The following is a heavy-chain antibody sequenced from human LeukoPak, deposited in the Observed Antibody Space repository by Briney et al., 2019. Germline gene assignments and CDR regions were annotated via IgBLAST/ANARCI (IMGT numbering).Heavy chain of an antibody. J-gene: IGHJ6*02. D-gene: IGHD1-26*01. Sequence: SETLSLTCTVSDDSISNYYWTWIRQPPGKGLEWIGYIYYSGSTNYNPSLKSRVTISVDTSRKQFSLKLSSVTAADTAVYYCARGIILGVTGYYCYGLDVWGQGTTVTVSS. CDR3: ARGIILGVTGYYCYGLDV. CDR2: IYYSGST. CDR1: DDSISNYY. V-gene: IGHV4-59*01.